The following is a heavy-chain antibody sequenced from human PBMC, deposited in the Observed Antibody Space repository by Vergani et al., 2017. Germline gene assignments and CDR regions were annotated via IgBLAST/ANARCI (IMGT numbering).Heavy chain of an antibody. D-gene: IGHD4-17*01. V-gene: IGHV4-61*02. Sequence: QVQLQQWGAGLLKPSETLSLTCTVSGGSISSGSYYWSWIRQPAGKGLEWIGRIYTSGSTNYNPSLKSRVTISVDRSKNQFSLKLSSVTAADTAVYYCARGATVTRTRGWFDPWGQGTLVTVSS. CDR1: GGSISSGSYY. CDR2: IYTSGST. CDR3: ARGATVTRTRGWFDP. J-gene: IGHJ5*02.